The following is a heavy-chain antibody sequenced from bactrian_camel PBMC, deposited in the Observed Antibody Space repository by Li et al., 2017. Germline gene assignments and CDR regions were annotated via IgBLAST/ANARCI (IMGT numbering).Heavy chain of an antibody. CDR2: IDSDGIT. CDR1: GYVMISGC. D-gene: IGHD3*01. Sequence: VQLVESGGGSAQPGGSLRASCVASGYVMISGCMGWFRQTPGKEREGIGSIDSDGITTYADSLKARFTISRDNAKSTLYLQMNNLKPEDTAMYYCAADRALDDDCYVGSLYTDFAYWGQGTQVTVS. J-gene: IGHJ6*01. V-gene: IGHV3S53*01. CDR3: AADRALDDDCYVGSLYTDFAY.